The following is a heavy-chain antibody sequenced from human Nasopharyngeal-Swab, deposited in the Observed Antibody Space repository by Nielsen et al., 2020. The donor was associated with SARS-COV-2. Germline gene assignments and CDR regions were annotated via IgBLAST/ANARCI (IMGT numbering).Heavy chain of an antibody. V-gene: IGHV3-30*03. CDR2: ILYDGSNK. CDR3: ARDEGARVLWFGELSTYYYYGMDV. J-gene: IGHJ6*02. D-gene: IGHD3-10*01. Sequence: ALAGVAIILYDGSNKYYADSVKGRFTISRDNSRKTLYLQMNSLRAEDTAVYYCARDEGARVLWFGELSTYYYYGMDVWGQGTTVTVSS.